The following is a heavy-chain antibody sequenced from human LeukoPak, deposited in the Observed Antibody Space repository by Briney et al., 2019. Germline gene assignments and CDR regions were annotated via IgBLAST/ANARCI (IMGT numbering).Heavy chain of an antibody. CDR1: GYTFTSYG. CDR3: ARVIGYYDILTGSQEFDY. V-gene: IGHV1-18*01. Sequence: ASVKVSCKASGYTFTSYGISWVRQAPGQGLEWMGWISAYNGNTNYAQKLQGRVTMTTDTSTSTAYMELRSLRSDDTAVYCCARVIGYYDILTGSQEFDYWGQGTLVTVSS. J-gene: IGHJ4*02. CDR2: ISAYNGNT. D-gene: IGHD3-9*01.